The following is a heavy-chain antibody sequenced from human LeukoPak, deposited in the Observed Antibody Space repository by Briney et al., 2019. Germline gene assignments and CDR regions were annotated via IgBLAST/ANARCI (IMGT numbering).Heavy chain of an antibody. CDR1: GFTFSSYS. Sequence: GGSLRLSCAASGFTFSSYSMNWVRQAPGKGLVWVSRINSDGSSTGYADSVKGRFTISRDNANNTLYLQMNSLRAEDTAVYCCAREDILTGYPFDYWGQGTLVTVSS. CDR3: AREDILTGYPFDY. J-gene: IGHJ4*02. CDR2: INSDGSST. V-gene: IGHV3-74*01. D-gene: IGHD3-9*01.